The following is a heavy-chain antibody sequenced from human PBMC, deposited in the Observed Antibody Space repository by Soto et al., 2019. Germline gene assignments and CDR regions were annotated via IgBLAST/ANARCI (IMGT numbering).Heavy chain of an antibody. CDR2: FIPIFGTA. Sequence: VASVKVSCKASGGTFSSYAISWVRQAPGQGLEWMGGFIPIFGTANYAQKYQGRVTITADKSTSTAYMELSSLRSEDTAVYYCAIFSLRYIAAPTGFDPWGQGALVTVSS. CDR1: GGTFSSYA. CDR3: AIFSLRYIAAPTGFDP. V-gene: IGHV1-69*06. D-gene: IGHD6-6*01. J-gene: IGHJ5*02.